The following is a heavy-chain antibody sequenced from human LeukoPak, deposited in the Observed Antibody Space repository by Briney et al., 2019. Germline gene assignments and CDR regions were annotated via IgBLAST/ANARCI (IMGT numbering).Heavy chain of an antibody. CDR2: IYTGGGT. J-gene: IGHJ2*01. V-gene: IGHV3-53*01. Sequence: SGGSLRLSCAASGFIVSNSYMSWVRQAPGKGLECVSVIYTGGGTFYTDSVKGRFTISRDNSTNMIYLQMNSLRAEDTAVYYCAKGMFGYLGGLYWDFDLWGRGTLVTVSS. CDR1: GFIVSNSY. D-gene: IGHD3-22*01. CDR3: AKGMFGYLGGLYWDFDL.